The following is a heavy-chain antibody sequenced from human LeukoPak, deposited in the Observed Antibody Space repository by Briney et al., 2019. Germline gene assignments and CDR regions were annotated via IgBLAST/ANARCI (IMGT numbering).Heavy chain of an antibody. V-gene: IGHV3-33*01. Sequence: GGSLRLSCAASGFSFSNYGMHWVRQAPGKGLEWVAIIWYDGSNKYYAESVKGRFTISKDNSKSTLYLQMNSLRDEDTAVYYCARESAPATPGRLNYWGQGTLVTVSS. J-gene: IGHJ4*02. CDR1: GFSFSNYG. CDR3: ARESAPATPGRLNY. D-gene: IGHD6-13*01. CDR2: IWYDGSNK.